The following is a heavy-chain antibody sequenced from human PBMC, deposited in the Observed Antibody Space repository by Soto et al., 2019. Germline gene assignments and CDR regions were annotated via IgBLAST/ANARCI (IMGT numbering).Heavy chain of an antibody. CDR2: IYYSGST. D-gene: IGHD2-2*01. V-gene: IGHV4-61*01. J-gene: IGHJ5*02. CDR3: ARGRCSSTRCYSLWPYWFDP. CDR1: GGSVSSGSYY. Sequence: QVQLQESGPGLVKPSETLSLTCTVSGGSVSSGSYYWSWIRQPPGKGLEWIGYIYYSGSTNYNPSLKSRVTISVDTSKNQFSLKLSSVTAADTAVYYCARGRCSSTRCYSLWPYWFDPWGQGTLVTVSS.